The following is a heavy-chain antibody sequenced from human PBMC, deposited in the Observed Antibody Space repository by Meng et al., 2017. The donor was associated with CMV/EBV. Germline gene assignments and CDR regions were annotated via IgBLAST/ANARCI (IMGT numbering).Heavy chain of an antibody. CDR3: AIGIAAGRFDP. V-gene: IGHV4-38-2*01. CDR2: IYHSGST. D-gene: IGHD6-13*01. CDR1: GYSIRSGYY. J-gene: IGHJ5*02. Sequence: GSLRLSCAVSGYSIRSGYYWGWIRQPPGKGLEWIGSIYHSGSTYYNPSLKSRVTISVDTSKNQFSLKLSSVAAADTAVYYCAIGIAAGRFDPWGQGTLVTVSS.